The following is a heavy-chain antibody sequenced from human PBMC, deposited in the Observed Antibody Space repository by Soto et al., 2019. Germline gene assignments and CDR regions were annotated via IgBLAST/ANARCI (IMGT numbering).Heavy chain of an antibody. D-gene: IGHD3-10*01. CDR1: GGTFSSYA. J-gene: IGHJ6*02. CDR3: ARDGPGSYHKLGYGMGV. V-gene: IGHV1-69*13. Sequence: SLKVSCKASGGTFSSYAISWVRQAPGQGLEWMGGIIPIFGTANYAQKFQGRVTITADESTSTAYMELSSLRSEDTAVYYCARDGPGSYHKLGYGMGVWGQGTKVTVYS. CDR2: IIPIFGTA.